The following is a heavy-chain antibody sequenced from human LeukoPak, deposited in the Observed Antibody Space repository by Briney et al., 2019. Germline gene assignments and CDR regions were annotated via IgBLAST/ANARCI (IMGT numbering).Heavy chain of an antibody. V-gene: IGHV5-51*01. J-gene: IGHJ5*02. CDR2: IYPGDSDT. D-gene: IGHD6-6*01. CDR3: ARRDKEYSSSYNWFDP. CDR1: GYSFTSYW. Sequence: GESLKISCKGPGYSFTSYWIGWVRQMPGKGLEWMGIIYPGDSDTRYSPSFQGQVTISADKSISTAYLQWSSLKASDTAMYYCARRDKEYSSSYNWFDPWGQGTLVTVSS.